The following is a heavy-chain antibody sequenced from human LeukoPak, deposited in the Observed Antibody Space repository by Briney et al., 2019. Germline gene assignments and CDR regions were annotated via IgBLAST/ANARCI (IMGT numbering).Heavy chain of an antibody. CDR3: AREIYTFSSSSLDC. CDR2: IFSGGNT. CDR1: GFTVTSKS. V-gene: IGHV3-53*05. J-gene: IGHJ4*02. Sequence: GGSLRLSCAASGFTVTSKSMNWVRQAPGKGLEWVSVIFSGGNTNNADSVRGRFTISRDNSKNTLYLQMGSLRPEDIAIYYCAREIYTFSSSSLDCWGQGTLVTVSP. D-gene: IGHD6-13*01.